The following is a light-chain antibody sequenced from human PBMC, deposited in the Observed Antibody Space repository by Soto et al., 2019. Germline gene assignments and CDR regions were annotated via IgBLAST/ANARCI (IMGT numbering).Light chain of an antibody. CDR2: EVS. J-gene: IGLJ3*02. CDR1: SSDIGDYNF. V-gene: IGLV2-14*01. Sequence: QSALTQPASVSGSPGQSITISCTGTSSDIGDYNFLSWYQQHPGKAPQLITYEVSRRPSGLSNRFSGSKSGNTASLTISGRQAEDEADYYCSSYSRTATGVFGGGTKLTVL. CDR3: SSYSRTATGV.